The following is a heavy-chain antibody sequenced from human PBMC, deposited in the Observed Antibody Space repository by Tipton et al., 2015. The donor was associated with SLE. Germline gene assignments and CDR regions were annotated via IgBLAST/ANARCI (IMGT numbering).Heavy chain of an antibody. CDR3: ARVGCSHYFYYYALDV. CDR1: GGSFSGYY. D-gene: IGHD2-15*01. CDR2: IYYSGST. Sequence: TLSLTCAVYGGSFSGYYWSWIRQPPGKGLEWIGYIYYSGSTNYNPSLKSRVTISVDTSKNQFSLKLRSVTAADTGMYYCARVGCSHYFYYYALDVWGKATTVTVYS. V-gene: IGHV4-59*01. J-gene: IGHJ6*04.